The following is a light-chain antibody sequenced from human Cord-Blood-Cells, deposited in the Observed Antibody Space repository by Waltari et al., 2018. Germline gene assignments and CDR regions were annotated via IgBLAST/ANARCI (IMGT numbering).Light chain of an antibody. V-gene: IGKV1-8*01. CDR2: AAS. CDR1: PGISSY. J-gene: IGKJ1*01. CDR3: QQYYSYPRT. Sequence: AIRMTPSPSSFSASTGDRVTITCRASPGISSYLAWYQQKPGKAPKLLIYAASTLQRGVPSRFSGSGSGTDFTLTISCLQSEDFATYYCQQYYSYPRTFGQGTKVEIK.